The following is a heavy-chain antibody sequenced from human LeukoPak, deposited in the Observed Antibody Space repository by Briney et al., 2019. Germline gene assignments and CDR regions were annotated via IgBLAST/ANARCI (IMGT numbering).Heavy chain of an antibody. CDR1: GGSFSGYY. Sequence: SETLSLTCAVYGGSFSGYYWSWIRQPPGKGLEWIGEINHSGSTNYNPSLKSRVTISVDTSKNQFSLKLSSVAAADTAVYYCARAIWYYYDRTNWFDPWGQGTLVSVSS. V-gene: IGHV4-34*01. D-gene: IGHD3-22*01. CDR3: ARAIWYYYDRTNWFDP. J-gene: IGHJ5*02. CDR2: INHSGST.